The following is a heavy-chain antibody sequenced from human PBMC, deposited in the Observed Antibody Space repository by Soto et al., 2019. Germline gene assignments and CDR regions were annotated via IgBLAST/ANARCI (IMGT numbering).Heavy chain of an antibody. CDR1: GGTFISYT. D-gene: IGHD6-13*01. CDR2: SIPIPGIV. Sequence: QVQLVQSGAEVKKPGSSVKVSCKASGGTFISYTFSWVRQAPGQGLEWMGRSIPIPGIVNYAKKFQGRLTITAGKSPRTVYLVLSSMRSEERAMYYCAREIGGQFGEGLVVAGARARWLDPWGQGWLVIVSS. CDR3: AREIGGQFGEGLVVAGARARWLDP. J-gene: IGHJ5*02. V-gene: IGHV1-69*08.